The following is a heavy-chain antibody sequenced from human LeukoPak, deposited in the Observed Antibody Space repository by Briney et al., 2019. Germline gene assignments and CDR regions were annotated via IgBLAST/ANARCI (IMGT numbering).Heavy chain of an antibody. CDR2: ISGSGGST. CDR1: GFTFSSYA. Sequence: GGSLRLSCAASGFTFSSYAMSWVRQAPGKGLEWVSGISGSGGSTYCADSVKGRFTISRDNSKNTLYLQMNSLRAEDTAVYYCAKSRGSGLFDYWGQGTLVTVAS. J-gene: IGHJ4*02. CDR3: AKSRGSGLFDY. D-gene: IGHD3-10*01. V-gene: IGHV3-23*01.